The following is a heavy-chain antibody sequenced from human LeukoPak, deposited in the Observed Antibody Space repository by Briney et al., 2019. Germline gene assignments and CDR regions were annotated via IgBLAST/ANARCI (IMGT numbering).Heavy chain of an antibody. V-gene: IGHV4-61*05. CDR3: ARGGRDGFSYNWFDP. CDR1: GGSISSSSYY. Sequence: SETLSLTCTVSGGSISSSSYYWGWIRQPPGKGLEWIGYISYSGSTNCNPSLESRVTISVDTSKNQFSLKLSSVTAADTAVYYCARGGRDGFSYNWFDPWGQGTLVTVSS. CDR2: ISYSGST. D-gene: IGHD5-24*01. J-gene: IGHJ5*02.